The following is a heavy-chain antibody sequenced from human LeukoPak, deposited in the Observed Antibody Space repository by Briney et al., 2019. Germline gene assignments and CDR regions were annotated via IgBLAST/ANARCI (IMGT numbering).Heavy chain of an antibody. Sequence: GGSLRLSCVASGLTVSNHWMSWVRQAPGKGLEWVANIREERGQEYYVDSVKGRFTISKNSAKNSLYLQMNTLRVEDTAMYYCARALYDSSGYSKYYYYYYGMDVWGQGTTVTVSS. V-gene: IGHV3-7*03. CDR1: GLTVSNHW. J-gene: IGHJ6*02. CDR2: IREERGQE. D-gene: IGHD3-22*01. CDR3: ARALYDSSGYSKYYYYYYGMDV.